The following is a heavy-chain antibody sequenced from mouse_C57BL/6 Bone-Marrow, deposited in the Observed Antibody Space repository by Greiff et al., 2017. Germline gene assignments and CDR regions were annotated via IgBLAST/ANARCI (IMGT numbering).Heavy chain of an antibody. CDR3: ARRNYGSTNWYFDV. D-gene: IGHD1-1*01. J-gene: IGHJ1*03. CDR1: GYTFTSYG. V-gene: IGHV1-81*01. Sequence: VQLQQSGAELARPGASVKLSCKASGYTFTSYGISWVKQRTGQGLVWIGEIYPRSGNTYYNEKFKGKATLTADKSSSTAYMELRSLTSEDSAVYFCARRNYGSTNWYFDVWGTGTTVTVSS. CDR2: IYPRSGNT.